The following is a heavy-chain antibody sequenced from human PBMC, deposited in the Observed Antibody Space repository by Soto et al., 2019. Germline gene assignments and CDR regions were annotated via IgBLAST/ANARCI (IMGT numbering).Heavy chain of an antibody. CDR2: INPSGGST. V-gene: IGHV1-46*03. CDR3: ARDGGRCSGGSCYADDY. J-gene: IGHJ4*02. D-gene: IGHD2-15*01. CDR1: GYTFTSYY. Sequence: GASVKVSCKASGYTFTSYYMHWVRQAPGQGLEWMGIINPSGGSTSYAQKFQGRVTMTRDTSTSTVYMELSSLRSEDTAVYYCARDGGRCSGGSCYADDYWGQGTLVTVSS.